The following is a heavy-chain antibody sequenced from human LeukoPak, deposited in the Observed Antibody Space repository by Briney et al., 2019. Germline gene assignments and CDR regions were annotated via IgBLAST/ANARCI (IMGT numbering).Heavy chain of an antibody. V-gene: IGHV3-23*01. CDR3: AKQRGYSGYETFDY. CDR2: ISGSGGST. CDR1: GFTFSSYA. Sequence: PGESLRLSCAASGFTFSSYAMSWVRQAPGKGLEWVSGISGSGGSTVYADSVKGRFTISRDNSKNTLYLQMNSLRAEDTAVYYCAKQRGYSGYETFDYWGQGTLVTVSS. D-gene: IGHD5-12*01. J-gene: IGHJ4*02.